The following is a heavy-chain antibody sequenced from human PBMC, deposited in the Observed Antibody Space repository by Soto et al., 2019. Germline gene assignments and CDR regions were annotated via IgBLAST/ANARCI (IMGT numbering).Heavy chain of an antibody. CDR1: GFTFSSYE. Sequence: GGSLRLSCAAPGFTFSSYEMNWVRQAPGKGLEWVSYISSSGSTIYYADSVKGRFTISRDNAKNSLYLQMNSLRAEDTAVYYCARLIKTPARSHWFDPWGQGTLVTVSS. J-gene: IGHJ5*02. V-gene: IGHV3-48*03. CDR3: ARLIKTPARSHWFDP. CDR2: ISSSGSTI. D-gene: IGHD6-6*01.